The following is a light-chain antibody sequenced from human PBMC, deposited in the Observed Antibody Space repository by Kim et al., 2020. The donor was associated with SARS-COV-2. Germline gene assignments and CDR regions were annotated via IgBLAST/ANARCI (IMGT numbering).Light chain of an antibody. CDR3: QQYNNWPPIT. CDR2: GAS. J-gene: IGKJ5*01. Sequence: SPGERATLSCRASQSVSSNLAWYQQKPGQAPRLLMFGASTRATGIPARFSGSGSGTEFTLTISSLQSEDFAVYYCQQYNNWPPITFGQGTRLEIK. CDR1: QSVSSN. V-gene: IGKV3-15*01.